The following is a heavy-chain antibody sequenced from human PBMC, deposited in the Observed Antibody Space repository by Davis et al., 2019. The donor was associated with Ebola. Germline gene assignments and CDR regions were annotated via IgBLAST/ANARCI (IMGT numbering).Heavy chain of an antibody. J-gene: IGHJ6*02. V-gene: IGHV3-7*01. Sequence: PGGSLRLSCAASGFTFSSYWMSWVRQAPGKGLEWVANIKQDGSEKYYVDSVKGRFTISRDNAKNSLYLQMNSLRAEDTAVYYCARPLGGGSGSYSPPWYGMDVWGQGTTVTVSS. CDR3: ARPLGGGSGSYSPPWYGMDV. D-gene: IGHD3-10*01. CDR2: IKQDGSEK. CDR1: GFTFSSYW.